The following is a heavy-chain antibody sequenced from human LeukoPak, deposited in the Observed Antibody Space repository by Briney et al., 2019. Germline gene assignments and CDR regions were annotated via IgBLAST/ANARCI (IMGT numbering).Heavy chain of an antibody. J-gene: IGHJ4*02. V-gene: IGHV3-30-3*01. CDR3: ARDYVETKGFDY. CDR1: GFTFSSFA. D-gene: IGHD5-24*01. Sequence: PGRSLRLSCAASGFTFSSFAMHWVRPAQGKGLEWVAVISYDGSNKYYADSVKGRFTIARDNSKNTLYLQMNSLRAEDTAVYYCARDYVETKGFDYWGQGTLVTVSS. CDR2: ISYDGSNK.